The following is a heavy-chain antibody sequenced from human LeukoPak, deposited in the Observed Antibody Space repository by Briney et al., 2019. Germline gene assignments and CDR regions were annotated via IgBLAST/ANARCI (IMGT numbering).Heavy chain of an antibody. CDR3: AMEGAKSTPPLDY. CDR1: GFTFSSYW. D-gene: IGHD2-15*01. V-gene: IGHV3-53*01. J-gene: IGHJ4*02. Sequence: PGGSLRLSCAASGFTFSSYWMHWVRQAPGKGLGWLLVIYSCGSTYYADSVKGRLTISRDNSKNTLYLQRNTRIAEDPAVYYFAMEGAKSTPPLDYWGQGTLVTVSS. CDR2: IYSCGST.